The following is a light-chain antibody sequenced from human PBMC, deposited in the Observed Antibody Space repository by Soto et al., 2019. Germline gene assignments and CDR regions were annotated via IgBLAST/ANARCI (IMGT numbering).Light chain of an antibody. CDR2: DAS. V-gene: IGKV3-15*01. CDR3: QQYHNWPIT. Sequence: EIVMTQSPATLSVSPGERATLSCRASQSVSSNLAWHQQKPGQAHRILMYDASTRATGIPARFSGSGSGTEFTLTISSLQSEDFAVYYCQQYHNWPITFGQGTRLEI. CDR1: QSVSSN. J-gene: IGKJ5*01.